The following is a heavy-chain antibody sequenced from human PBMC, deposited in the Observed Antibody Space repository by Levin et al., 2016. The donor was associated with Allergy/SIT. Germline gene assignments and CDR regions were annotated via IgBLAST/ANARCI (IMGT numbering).Heavy chain of an antibody. CDR2: ISYDGSNK. V-gene: IGHV3-30*18. J-gene: IGHJ4*02. Sequence: WIRQPPGKGLEWVAVISYDGSNKYYADSVKGRFTISRDNSKNTLYLQMNSLRAEDTAVYYCAKEWELLLFDYWGQGTLVTVSS. D-gene: IGHD1-26*01. CDR3: AKEWELLLFDY.